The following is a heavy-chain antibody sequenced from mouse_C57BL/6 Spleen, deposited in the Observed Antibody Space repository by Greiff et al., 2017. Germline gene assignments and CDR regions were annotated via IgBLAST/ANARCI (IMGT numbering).Heavy chain of an antibody. CDR1: GYSITSGYY. CDR2: ISYDGSN. D-gene: IGHD1-1*01. Sequence: EVKLVESGPGLVKPSQSLSLTCSVTGYSITSGYYWNWIRQFPGNKLEWMGYISYDGSNNYNPSLKNRISITRDTSKNQFFLKLNSVTTEDTATYYCARATVVALDYWGQGTTLTVSS. CDR3: ARATVVALDY. J-gene: IGHJ2*01. V-gene: IGHV3-6*01.